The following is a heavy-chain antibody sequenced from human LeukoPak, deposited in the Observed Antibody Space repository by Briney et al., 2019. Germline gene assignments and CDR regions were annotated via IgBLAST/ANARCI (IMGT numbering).Heavy chain of an antibody. D-gene: IGHD3-16*01. CDR2: IYYSGST. J-gene: IGHJ5*02. Sequence: SETLSLTCTVSGGSISSYYWSWIRQPPGKGLEWIGYIYYSGSTNYNPFLKSRVTISVDTSKNQFSLKLSSVTAADTAVYYCARDRGGGWFDPWGQGTLVTVSS. V-gene: IGHV4-59*01. CDR3: ARDRGGGWFDP. CDR1: GGSISSYY.